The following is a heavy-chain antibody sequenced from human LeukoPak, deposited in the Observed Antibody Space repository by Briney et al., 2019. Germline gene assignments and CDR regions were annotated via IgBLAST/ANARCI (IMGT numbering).Heavy chain of an antibody. J-gene: IGHJ5*02. V-gene: IGHV4-59*01. D-gene: IGHD3-16*01. CDR1: GGSISSYY. CDR3: ARVRFGYGGFDP. CDR2: TYYSGST. Sequence: SETLSLTCTVSGGSISSYYWSWIRQPPGMGLDWIGYTYYSGSTNYNPSLKSRVTISVDTSKNQFSLKLTSVTAADTAVYYCARVRFGYGGFDPWGQGTLVTVSS.